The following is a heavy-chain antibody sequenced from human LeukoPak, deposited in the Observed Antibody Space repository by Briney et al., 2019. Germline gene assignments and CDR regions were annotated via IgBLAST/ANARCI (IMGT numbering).Heavy chain of an antibody. CDR3: ARGGYNYGVDY. Sequence: SQTLSLTCAVSGGSISSGGYSWSWIRQPPGKGLEWIGYIYHSGSTYYNPSLKSRVTISVDRSKNQFSLELSSVTAADTAVYYCARGGYNYGVDYWGQGTLVTVSS. J-gene: IGHJ4*02. CDR2: IYHSGST. V-gene: IGHV4-30-2*01. D-gene: IGHD5-18*01. CDR1: GGSISSGGYS.